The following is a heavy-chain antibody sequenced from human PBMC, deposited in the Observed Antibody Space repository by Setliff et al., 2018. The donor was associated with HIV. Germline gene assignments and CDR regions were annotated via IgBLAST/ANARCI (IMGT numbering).Heavy chain of an antibody. V-gene: IGHV1-69*10. D-gene: IGHD2-2*01. J-gene: IGHJ3*02. CDR2: IIPVLDMP. CDR1: GGTFDNYP. CDR3: ARKEYQLLHAFDI. Sequence: SVKVSCKSSGGTFDNYPINWVRQAPGQGLEWMGGIIPVLDMPHYAQKFQGGVTMTADKSTNTAYMEVTSLRSEDTAVYYCARKEYQLLHAFDIWGQGTMVTVSS.